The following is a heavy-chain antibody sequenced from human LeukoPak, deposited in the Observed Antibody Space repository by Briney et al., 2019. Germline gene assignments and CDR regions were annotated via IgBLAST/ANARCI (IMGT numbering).Heavy chain of an antibody. CDR3: ARGAVDSSLYYLDY. D-gene: IGHD6-13*01. V-gene: IGHV4-61*01. Sequence: SETLSLTCTVSGGSVTSGSFYWNWIRQPPGKGLEWIGYIFYRGSTNYQSSLKSRVTISADTPNQFSLKLNSVTAADTAVYYCARGAVDSSLYYLDYWGQGALVTASS. CDR2: IFYRGST. J-gene: IGHJ4*02. CDR1: GGSVTSGSFY.